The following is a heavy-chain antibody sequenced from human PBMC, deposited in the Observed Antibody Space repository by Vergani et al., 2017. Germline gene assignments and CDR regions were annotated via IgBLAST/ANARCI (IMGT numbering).Heavy chain of an antibody. Sequence: QVQLQESGPGLVKPSQTLSLTCTVSGGSISSGSYYWSWIRQPAGKGLEWIGRIYTSGSTNYNPSLKSRVTISVDTSKNQFSLKLSSVTAADTAVYYCARGDTAMDLVDYWGQGTLVTVSS. D-gene: IGHD5-18*01. CDR2: IYTSGST. V-gene: IGHV4-61*02. CDR3: ARGDTAMDLVDY. J-gene: IGHJ4*02. CDR1: GGSISSGSYY.